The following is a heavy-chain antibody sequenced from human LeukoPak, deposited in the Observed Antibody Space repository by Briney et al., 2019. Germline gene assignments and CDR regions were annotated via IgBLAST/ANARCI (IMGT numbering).Heavy chain of an antibody. J-gene: IGHJ4*02. CDR1: GFIFSSYG. CDR2: IRYDGSNK. D-gene: IGHD1-26*01. CDR3: TRDPSNSGSYSRLDY. V-gene: IGHV3-30*02. Sequence: GGSLRLSCAASGFIFSSYGMHWVRQAPGKGLEWVAFIRYDGSNKYYADAVKGRFTISRDNAKNSLYLQMNSLRAEDTALYYCTRDPSNSGSYSRLDYWGQGTLVTVSS.